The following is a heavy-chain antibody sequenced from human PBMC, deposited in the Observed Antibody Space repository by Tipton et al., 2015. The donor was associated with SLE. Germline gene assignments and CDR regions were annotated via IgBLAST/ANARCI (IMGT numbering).Heavy chain of an antibody. V-gene: IGHV4-59*08. Sequence: TLSLTCTVSGGSISSYYWSWIRQPPGKGLEWIGYIYYSGITNYNPSLKSRVTISVDTSKNQFSLKLSSVTAADTAVYYCARQSRSGSGSYYLPYYYGMDVWGQGTTVTVSS. D-gene: IGHD3-10*01. CDR1: GGSISSYY. CDR3: ARQSRSGSGSYYLPYYYGMDV. J-gene: IGHJ6*02. CDR2: IYYSGIT.